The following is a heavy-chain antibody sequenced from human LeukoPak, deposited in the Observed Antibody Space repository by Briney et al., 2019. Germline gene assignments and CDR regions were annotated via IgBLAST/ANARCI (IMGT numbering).Heavy chain of an antibody. CDR2: IIPILGIA. J-gene: IGHJ4*02. D-gene: IGHD4-11*01. CDR3: ARRPTMTTVTGYFDY. V-gene: IGHV1-69*04. CDR1: GGTFSSYA. Sequence: SVKVSCKASGGTFSSYAISWVRQAPGQGLEWMGRIIPILGIANYAQKFQGRVTITADKSTSTAYMELSSLRSEDTAVYYCARRPTMTTVTGYFDYWGQGTLVTVSS.